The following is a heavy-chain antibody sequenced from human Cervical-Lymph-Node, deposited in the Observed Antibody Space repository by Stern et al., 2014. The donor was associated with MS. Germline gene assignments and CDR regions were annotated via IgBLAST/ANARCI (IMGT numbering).Heavy chain of an antibody. Sequence: EVQLVQSGGGLVKPGGSLRLSSAASGFTFSSYTMNWVRQAPGKGLEWVSSINTKSTYIYYADSVKGRFTVSRDNAKNSLYLQMSSLRGDDTAVYYCANGSPLHYWGQGTLVTVSS. CDR3: ANGSPLHY. D-gene: IGHD1-26*01. CDR1: GFTFSSYT. J-gene: IGHJ4*02. CDR2: INTKSTYI. V-gene: IGHV3-21*01.